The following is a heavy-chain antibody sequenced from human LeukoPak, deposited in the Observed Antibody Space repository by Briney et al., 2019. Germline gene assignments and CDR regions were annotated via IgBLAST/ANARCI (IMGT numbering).Heavy chain of an antibody. J-gene: IGHJ4*02. Sequence: PGGSLRLSCAASGFTFSSYGMHWVRQAPGKGLEWVANIKQDGSEKYYVDSVKGRFTISRDNAKNSLYLQMNSLRAEDTAVYYCARDSRIAAALDYWGQGTLVTVSS. CDR2: IKQDGSEK. CDR1: GFTFSSYG. D-gene: IGHD6-13*01. V-gene: IGHV3-7*01. CDR3: ARDSRIAAALDY.